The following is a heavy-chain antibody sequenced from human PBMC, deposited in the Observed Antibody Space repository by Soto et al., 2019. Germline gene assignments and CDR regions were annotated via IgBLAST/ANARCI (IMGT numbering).Heavy chain of an antibody. Sequence: ASVKVSCKASGYTFTSYGISWVRQAPGQGLEWMGWISAYNGNTNYAQKLQGRVTMTTDTSTSTAYMELRSLRSDDTAVYYCAKGGWLHTSNTPYYFDYWGQGTLVTVS. V-gene: IGHV1-18*01. CDR1: GYTFTSYG. CDR2: ISAYNGNT. CDR3: AKGGWLHTSNTPYYFDY. J-gene: IGHJ4*02. D-gene: IGHD5-12*01.